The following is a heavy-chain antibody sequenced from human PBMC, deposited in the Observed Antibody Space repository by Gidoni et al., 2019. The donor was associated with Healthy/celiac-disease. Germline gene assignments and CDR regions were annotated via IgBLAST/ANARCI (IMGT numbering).Heavy chain of an antibody. D-gene: IGHD2-21*02. CDR1: GGSISSYY. V-gene: IGHV4-59*01. Sequence: ETLSLTCTVSGGSISSYYWSWIRQPPGKGLEWIGYIYYSGSTNYNPSLKSRVTISVDTSKNQFSLKLSSVTAADTAVYYCARGGQAIAYCGGDCYSFDYWGQGTLVTVSS. CDR2: IYYSGST. CDR3: ARGGQAIAYCGGDCYSFDY. J-gene: IGHJ4*02.